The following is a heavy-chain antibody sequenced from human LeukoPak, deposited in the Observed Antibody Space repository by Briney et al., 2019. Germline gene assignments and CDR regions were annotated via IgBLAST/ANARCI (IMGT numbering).Heavy chain of an antibody. J-gene: IGHJ3*02. Sequence: GGSLRLSCAASGFTFSSSAMHWVRQAPGKGPEYVSAITSNGGSTYYANSVKGRFTISRDNSKNTLYLQMGSVRAEDMAVYYCARVGSWDAFDIWGRGTMVTVSS. CDR3: ARVGSWDAFDI. D-gene: IGHD1-26*01. CDR1: GFTFSSSA. V-gene: IGHV3-64*01. CDR2: ITSNGGST.